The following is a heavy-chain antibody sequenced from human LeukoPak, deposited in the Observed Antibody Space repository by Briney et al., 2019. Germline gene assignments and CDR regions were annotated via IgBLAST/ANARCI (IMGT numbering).Heavy chain of an antibody. CDR1: GFTFTNYA. V-gene: IGHV3-23*01. Sequence: QAGGSLRLSCAASGFTFTNYAMTWVRQAPGKGLEWVSAISGSGGSTYYADSVKGRFTISRDNSKNTLYLQMNSLRAEDTAVYYCAKQLYQLLNNWFDPWGQGTLVTVSS. J-gene: IGHJ5*02. D-gene: IGHD2-2*01. CDR2: ISGSGGST. CDR3: AKQLYQLLNNWFDP.